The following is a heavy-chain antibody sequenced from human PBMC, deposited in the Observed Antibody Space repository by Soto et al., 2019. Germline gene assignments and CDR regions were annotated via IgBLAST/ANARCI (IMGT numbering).Heavy chain of an antibody. CDR3: SRFLGYGGSEYYFDN. CDR2: ISNDGNNN. CDR1: GFTFRSYA. J-gene: IGHJ4*02. V-gene: IGHV3-30-3*02. Sequence: QVQPVESGGGVVQPGRSLRLSCVVSGFTFRSYAMHWVRQAPGKGLEWVAVISNDGNNNYHADSVKGRFTISRDNSKNTLYLHMDSLIAEDTALYYCSRFLGYGGSEYYFDNWGQGIQVIVST. D-gene: IGHD3-3*01.